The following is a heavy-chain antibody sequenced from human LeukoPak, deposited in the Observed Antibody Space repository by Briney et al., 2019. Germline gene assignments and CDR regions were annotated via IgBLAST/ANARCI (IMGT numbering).Heavy chain of an antibody. CDR2: VSDSGST. V-gene: IGHV4-59*11. CDR1: GGSISSHF. Sequence: SETLSLTCTVSGGSISSHFWSWIRQPPGKGLEWIGFVSDSGSTNYNSSLKSRLTISVDTSKNLFSLTLTSVTAADTAVYYCARFTGTTFGWFDPWGQGTLVTVSS. CDR3: ARFTGTTFGWFDP. D-gene: IGHD4-17*01. J-gene: IGHJ5*02.